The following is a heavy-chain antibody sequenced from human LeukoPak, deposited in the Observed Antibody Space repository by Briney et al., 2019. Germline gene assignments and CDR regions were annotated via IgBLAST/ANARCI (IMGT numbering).Heavy chain of an antibody. CDR2: IYYTGSS. Sequence: RPSETLSLTCSVSGGSISTFYWTWIRQPPGKGLEWIGYIYYTGSSNYNPSLKSRLTMSLDTSKSQFSLKLSSVTAADTAVYYCARDQEVGATDYWGQGTLVTVSS. CDR1: GGSISTFY. J-gene: IGHJ4*02. CDR3: ARDQEVGATDY. D-gene: IGHD1-26*01. V-gene: IGHV4-59*12.